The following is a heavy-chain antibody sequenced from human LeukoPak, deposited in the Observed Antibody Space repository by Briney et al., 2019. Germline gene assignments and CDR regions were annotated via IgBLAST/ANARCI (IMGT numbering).Heavy chain of an antibody. CDR1: GFTFSSYS. Sequence: PGGSLRLSCAASGFTFSSYSMNWVRQAPGKGLEWVSSISSSSSYIYYADSVKGRFTISRDNAKNSLYLQMNSLRAEDTAVYYCARPRIRYFDWLPEYWGQGTLVTVSS. CDR2: ISSSSSYI. D-gene: IGHD3-9*01. V-gene: IGHV3-21*01. J-gene: IGHJ4*02. CDR3: ARPRIRYFDWLPEY.